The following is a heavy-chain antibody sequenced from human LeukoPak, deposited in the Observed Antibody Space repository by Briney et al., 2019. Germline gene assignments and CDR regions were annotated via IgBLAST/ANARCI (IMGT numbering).Heavy chain of an antibody. V-gene: IGHV4-59*01. D-gene: IGHD3-10*01. J-gene: IGHJ4*02. CDR2: ISYSGST. Sequence: PSETLSLTCTVSGGSISSYYWSWIRQPPGKGLEWIGYISYSGSTNYNPSLKSRVTISVDTSKHQFSLKLSAVTAADTAVYYCAAGRVARFDYWGQGTLVTVSS. CDR1: GGSISSYY. CDR3: AAGRVARFDY.